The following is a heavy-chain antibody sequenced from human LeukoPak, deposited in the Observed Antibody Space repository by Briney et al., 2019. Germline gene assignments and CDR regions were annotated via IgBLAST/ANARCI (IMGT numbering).Heavy chain of an antibody. Sequence: GASVKVSCKASGGTFSSYAISWARQAPGQGLEWMGGIIPIFGTANYAQKFQGRVTITADESTSTAYMELSSLRSEDTAVYYCARSRIRKRITIFGVGGVQPQYPDYWGQGTLVTVSS. V-gene: IGHV1-69*13. CDR2: IIPIFGTA. D-gene: IGHD3-3*01. CDR3: ARSRIRKRITIFGVGGVQPQYPDY. J-gene: IGHJ4*02. CDR1: GGTFSSYA.